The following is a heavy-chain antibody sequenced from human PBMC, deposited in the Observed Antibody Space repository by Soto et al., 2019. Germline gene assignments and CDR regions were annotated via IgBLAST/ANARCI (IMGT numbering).Heavy chain of an antibody. CDR3: ARVSSRMINAFDI. V-gene: IGHV4-30-4*01. D-gene: IGHD3-16*01. J-gene: IGHJ3*02. CDR2: IYYSGST. CDR1: GGSIGSGDYY. Sequence: SETLSLTCTVSGGSIGSGDYYWSWIRQPPGKGLEWIGYIYYSGSTYYNPSLKSRVTISVDTSKNQFSLKLSSVTAADTAVYYCARVSSRMINAFDIWGQGTMVTVSS.